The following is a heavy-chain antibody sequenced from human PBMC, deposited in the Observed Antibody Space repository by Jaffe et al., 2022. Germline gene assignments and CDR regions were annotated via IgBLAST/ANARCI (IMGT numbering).Heavy chain of an antibody. V-gene: IGHV1-2*06. CDR3: ARDLWFRELGAYYYYMDV. CDR1: GYTFTGYY. CDR2: INPNSGGT. Sequence: QVQLVQSGAEVKKPGASVKVSCKASGYTFTGYYMHWVRQAPGQGLEWMGRINPNSGGTNYAQKFQGRVTMTRDTSISTAYMELSRLRSDDTAVYYCARDLWFRELGAYYYYMDVWGKGTTVTVSS. D-gene: IGHD3-10*01. J-gene: IGHJ6*03.